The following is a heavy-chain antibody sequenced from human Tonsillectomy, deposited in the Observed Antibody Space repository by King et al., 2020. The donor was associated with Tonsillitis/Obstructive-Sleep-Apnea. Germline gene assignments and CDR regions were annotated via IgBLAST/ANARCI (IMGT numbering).Heavy chain of an antibody. Sequence: VQLVESGVGVVQPGRSLRLSCAASGFTFSSYGMHWVRQAPGKGLEWVAGIWYDGSNKYYADSVKGRFTISRDNSKNTLYLQMNSLRAEDPAVYYCARGFSGWDFIDYWGQGTLVTVSS. V-gene: IGHV3-33*01. CDR1: GFTFSSYG. J-gene: IGHJ4*02. D-gene: IGHD1-26*01. CDR2: IWYDGSNK. CDR3: ARGFSGWDFIDY.